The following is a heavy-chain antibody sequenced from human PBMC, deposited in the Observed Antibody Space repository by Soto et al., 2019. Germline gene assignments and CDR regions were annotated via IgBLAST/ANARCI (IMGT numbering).Heavy chain of an antibody. J-gene: IGHJ6*03. CDR2: IYYSGST. D-gene: IGHD3-16*01. CDR1: GGSISSYY. Sequence: SETLSLTCTVSGGSISSYYWSWIRQPPGKGLEWIGYIYYSGSTNYNPSLKSRVTISVETSKHHFSLKLSSVTAADTAGYYCARANPVGGRRYYYYYMDVWGKGTTVTVSS. V-gene: IGHV4-59*01. CDR3: ARANPVGGRRYYYYYMDV.